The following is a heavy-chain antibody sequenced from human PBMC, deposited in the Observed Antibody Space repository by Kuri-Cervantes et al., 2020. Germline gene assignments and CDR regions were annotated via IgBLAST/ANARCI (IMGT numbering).Heavy chain of an antibody. Sequence: GESLQISCKASGYTFTSYYMHWVRQAPGQGLEWMGIINPSGGSTSYAQKFQGRVTMTRDTSTSTVYMELSSLRSEDTAVYYCARAQWLKGVGDYWGQGTLVTVSS. V-gene: IGHV1-46*01. CDR1: GYTFTSYY. CDR2: INPSGGST. J-gene: IGHJ4*02. CDR3: ARAQWLKGVGDY. D-gene: IGHD6-19*01.